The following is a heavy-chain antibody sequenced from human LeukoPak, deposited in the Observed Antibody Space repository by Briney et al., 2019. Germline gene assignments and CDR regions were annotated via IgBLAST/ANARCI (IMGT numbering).Heavy chain of an antibody. CDR1: GFTFSSYW. J-gene: IGHJ4*02. CDR2: IKQDGSEK. V-gene: IGHV3-7*01. CDR3: ARDGGGVRGVISPVDY. D-gene: IGHD3-10*01. Sequence: PGGSLRLSCAASGFTFSSYWMSWVRQAPRKGLEWVANIKQDGSEKYYVDSVKGRFTISRDNAKNSLYLQMNSLRAEDTAVYYCARDGGGVRGVISPVDYWGQGTLVTVSS.